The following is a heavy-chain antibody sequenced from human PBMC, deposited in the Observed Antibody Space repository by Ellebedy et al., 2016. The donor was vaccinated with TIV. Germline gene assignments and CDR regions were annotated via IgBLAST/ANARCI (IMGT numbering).Heavy chain of an antibody. V-gene: IGHV3-21*04. J-gene: IGHJ4*02. Sequence: GGSLRLSXAASGFTFSTYSMNWVRQAPGKGLEWVSSISSSSSFIYYADSVKGRFTISRDNAKNSLYLQMSSLRAEDTAVYYCARRAENWGFFDSWGQGTLLTVSS. CDR3: ARRAENWGFFDS. CDR1: GFTFSTYS. CDR2: ISSSSSFI. D-gene: IGHD3-16*01.